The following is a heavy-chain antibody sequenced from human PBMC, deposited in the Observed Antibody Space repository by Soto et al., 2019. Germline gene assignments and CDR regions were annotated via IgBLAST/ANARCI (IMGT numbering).Heavy chain of an antibody. CDR1: GFTFSNAW. CDR2: IKSKTDGGTT. Sequence: EVQLVESGGGLVKPGGSLRLSCAASGFTFSNAWMNWVRQAPGTGLEWVGRIKSKTDGGTTDYAAPVKGRFTISRDDSKNTLYLQMNSLKTEVSYVYYCTTPHTAMVTYYFDYWGQGTLVTVSS. V-gene: IGHV3-15*07. CDR3: TTPHTAMVTYYFDY. J-gene: IGHJ4*02. D-gene: IGHD5-18*01.